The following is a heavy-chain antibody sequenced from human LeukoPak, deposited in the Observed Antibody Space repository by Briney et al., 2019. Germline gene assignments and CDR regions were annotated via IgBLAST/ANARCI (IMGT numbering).Heavy chain of an antibody. Sequence: PGGSLRLSCTVSGFTVSSNSMGWVRQAPGKGLEWVSFNSDNTHYSDSVKGRFTISRDNSKNTLYLQMNSLRAEDTAVYYCARRAGAYSHPYDYWGQGTLVTVSS. CDR1: GFTVSSNS. CDR2: NSDNT. D-gene: IGHD4/OR15-4a*01. CDR3: ARRAGAYSHPYDY. V-gene: IGHV3-53*01. J-gene: IGHJ4*02.